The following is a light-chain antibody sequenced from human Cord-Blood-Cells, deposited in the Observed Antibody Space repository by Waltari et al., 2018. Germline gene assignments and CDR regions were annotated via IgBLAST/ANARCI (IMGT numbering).Light chain of an antibody. V-gene: IGLV2-11*01. Sequence: QSALTHPPSVSGSPLQSVTISCTGTSSDLGVNNSVSWYQQHPAKAPKLMIYDGSKRPSGVPDRFSGSKSGNTASLTISGLQAEDEADYYCCSYAGSYTWVFGGGTKLTVL. CDR1: SSDLGVNNS. CDR3: CSYAGSYTWV. J-gene: IGLJ2*01. CDR2: DGS.